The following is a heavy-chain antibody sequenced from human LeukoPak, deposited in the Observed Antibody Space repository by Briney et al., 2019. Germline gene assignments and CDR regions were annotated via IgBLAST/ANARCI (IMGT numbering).Heavy chain of an antibody. CDR2: INPNSGGT. CDR1: GYTFTGYY. D-gene: IGHD5-12*01. J-gene: IGHJ4*02. Sequence: GASVKVSCKASGYTFTGYYMHWVRQAPGQGLEWMGWINPNSGGTNYAQKFQGRVTMARDTSISTAYMEVSRLTSDDTAVFYCAREGSGYPYWGQGTLVTVSS. CDR3: AREGSGYPY. V-gene: IGHV1-2*02.